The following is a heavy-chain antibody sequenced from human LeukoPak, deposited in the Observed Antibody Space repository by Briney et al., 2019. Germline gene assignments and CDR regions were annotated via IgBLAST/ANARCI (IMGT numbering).Heavy chain of an antibody. CDR2: IKQDGSEK. CDR1: GFTFSSYW. V-gene: IGHV3-7*01. Sequence: GGSLRLSCAASGFTFSSYWMSWVRQAPGKGLEWVANIKQDGSEKYYVDSVKGRFTISRDNSKNTLYLQMNSLRAEDTAVYYCAKGAGYYDFWSGYYIDYWGQGTLVTVSS. J-gene: IGHJ4*02. CDR3: AKGAGYYDFWSGYYIDY. D-gene: IGHD3-3*01.